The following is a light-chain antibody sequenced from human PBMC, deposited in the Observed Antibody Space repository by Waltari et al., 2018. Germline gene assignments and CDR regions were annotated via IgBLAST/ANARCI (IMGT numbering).Light chain of an antibody. CDR3: QQYYSAPYT. Sequence: DIVTTQSPDSLAVSLGERATINCKSSQSVLYSSNNKNYLTWYQQKPGQPPKLLIYWASTRESGVPDRFSGSASGTDFTLTISSLQAEDVAVYYCQQYYSAPYTFGQGTKLEIK. V-gene: IGKV4-1*01. CDR1: QSVLYSSNNKNY. J-gene: IGKJ2*01. CDR2: WAS.